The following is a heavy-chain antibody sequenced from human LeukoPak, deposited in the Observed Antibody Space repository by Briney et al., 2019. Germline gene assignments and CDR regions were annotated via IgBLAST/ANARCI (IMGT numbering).Heavy chain of an antibody. CDR2: ISAYNGNT. Sequence: ASVKVSCKASGYTFTSYGISWVRQAPGQGLEWMGWISAYNGNTNYAQKFQGRVTMTRDTSISTAYMELSRLRSDDTAVYYCAIYLSKFDPWGQGTLVTVSS. CDR1: GYTFTSYG. V-gene: IGHV1-18*01. J-gene: IGHJ5*02. CDR3: AIYLSKFDP.